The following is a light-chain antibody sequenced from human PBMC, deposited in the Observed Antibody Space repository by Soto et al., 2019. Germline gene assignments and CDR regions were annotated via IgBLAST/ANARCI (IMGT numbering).Light chain of an antibody. V-gene: IGLV2-14*03. CDR1: GRDIGAYIF. CDR2: EVF. J-gene: IGLJ1*01. CDR3: ASFTTRTTYV. Sequence: QSVLTQPASVSGSPGQSITISCSGTGRDIGAYIFVSWYQQHPGKAPKLLLYEVFNRPSGVYNRFSGSKSGNTASLTISGLQAEDEAEYFCASFTTRTTYVFGTGTKVTVL.